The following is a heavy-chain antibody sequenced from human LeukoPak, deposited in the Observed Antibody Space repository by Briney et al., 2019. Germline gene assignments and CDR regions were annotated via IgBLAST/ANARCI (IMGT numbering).Heavy chain of an antibody. Sequence: PGRSLRLSCAASSFTFSTSVMHWVRQAPGKGLEWVGVTSSDGGYKYYADSVKGRFTISRDNSKNTLYLQMNSLRAEDTAVYYCARDGVVPAAPIDYWGQGTLVTVSS. CDR3: ARDGVVPAAPIDY. CDR1: SFTFSTSV. J-gene: IGHJ4*02. CDR2: TSSDGGYK. V-gene: IGHV3-30*03. D-gene: IGHD2-2*01.